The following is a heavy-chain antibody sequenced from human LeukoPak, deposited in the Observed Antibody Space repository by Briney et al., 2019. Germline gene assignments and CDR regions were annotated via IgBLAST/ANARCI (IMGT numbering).Heavy chain of an antibody. CDR1: GFTFSSYG. V-gene: IGHV3-30*18. Sequence: GGSLCLSCGASGFTFSSYGMHWVRQAPGKGLEWVAVTSYDGSNKYYADSVKGRFTISRDNSKNTQDLQMNSLRAEDTAVYYCAKQHGSGREGSNGMDVSRQGTTVSVSS. D-gene: IGHD3-10*01. CDR3: AKQHGSGREGSNGMDV. CDR2: TSYDGSNK. J-gene: IGHJ6*02.